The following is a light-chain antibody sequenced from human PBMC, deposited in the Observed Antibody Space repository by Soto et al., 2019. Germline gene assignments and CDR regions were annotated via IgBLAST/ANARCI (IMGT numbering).Light chain of an antibody. J-gene: IGLJ2*01. Sequence: QSVLTQPASVSGSPGQSITISCTGTNNDIGGYNYVSWYQQHPGKAPKLIIYDVSNRPSGVSNRFSGSKSVNTASLTISGLQPEDEADYYCSSYTNKRFVVFGGGTKLTVL. CDR1: NNDIGGYNY. V-gene: IGLV2-14*03. CDR2: DVS. CDR3: SSYTNKRFVV.